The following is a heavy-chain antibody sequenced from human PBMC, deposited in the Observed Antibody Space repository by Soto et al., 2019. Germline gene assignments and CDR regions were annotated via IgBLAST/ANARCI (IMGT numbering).Heavy chain of an antibody. CDR1: GFTFSSYS. J-gene: IGHJ5*02. D-gene: IGHD3-3*01. Sequence: ESVGGLVQPGGSLRLSCAASGFTFSSYSMNWVRQAPGKGLEWVSYISSSSSTIYYADSVKGRFTISRDNAKNSLYLQMNSLRDEDTAVYYCARESRFLEWLSLNWFDPWGQGTLVTVSS. CDR3: ARESRFLEWLSLNWFDP. V-gene: IGHV3-48*02. CDR2: ISSSSSTI.